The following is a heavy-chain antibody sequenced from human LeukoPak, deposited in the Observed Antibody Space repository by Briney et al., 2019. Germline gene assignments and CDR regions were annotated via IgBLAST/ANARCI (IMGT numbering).Heavy chain of an antibody. CDR1: GGSISSYY. CDR2: IYYSGTT. J-gene: IGHJ3*01. CDR3: ARSRGYSGYAYDAFDL. D-gene: IGHD5-12*01. Sequence: SETLSLTCTVSGGSISSYYWSWIRQPPGKGLEWIGYIYYSGTTNYNPSLKSRVTISVDTSKNQFSLKLSSVTAADTAVYYCARSRGYSGYAYDAFDLWGQGTMVTVSS. V-gene: IGHV4-59*01.